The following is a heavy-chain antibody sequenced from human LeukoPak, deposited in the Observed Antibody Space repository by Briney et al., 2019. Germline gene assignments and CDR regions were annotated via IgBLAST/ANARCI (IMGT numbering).Heavy chain of an antibody. D-gene: IGHD3-3*01. CDR1: GGSISGYY. J-gene: IGHJ2*01. CDR3: ARAGVVSNPNSYWYFDL. V-gene: IGHV4-59*01. CDR2: IYYSGST. Sequence: SETLSLTCTVSGGSISGYYWSWIRQPPGKGLEWIGYIYYSGSTDYNPSLESRVTISVDTSKNQFSLKLSSVTAADTAVYYCARAGVVSNPNSYWYFDLWGRGTLVTVSS.